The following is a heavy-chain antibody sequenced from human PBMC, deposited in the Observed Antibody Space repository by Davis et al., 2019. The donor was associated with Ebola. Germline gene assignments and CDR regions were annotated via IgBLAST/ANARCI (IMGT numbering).Heavy chain of an antibody. CDR2: ISHSGGST. V-gene: IGHV3-23*01. CDR3: TTRLVNHFDY. J-gene: IGHJ4*02. Sequence: GESLTISCVASGFTFSSYAMTWVRQAPEKGLEWVSGISHSGGSTYYADSVKGRFTISRDDSTSTVFLQMNALRAEDTALYYCTTRLVNHFDYWGQGTLVTVSS. CDR1: GFTFSSYA. D-gene: IGHD3-9*01.